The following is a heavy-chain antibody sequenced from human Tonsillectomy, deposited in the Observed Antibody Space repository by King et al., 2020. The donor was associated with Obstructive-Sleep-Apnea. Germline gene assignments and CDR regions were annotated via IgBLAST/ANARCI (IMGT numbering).Heavy chain of an antibody. V-gene: IGHV5-10-1*01. CDR2: VDPSDSYT. CDR1: GYSFTSYW. Sequence: QLVQSGAEVKKPGESLRISCKGSGYSFTSYWIGGGRQMPGKGLEWMGRVDPSDSYTNYSPSFQGHVTIYADKSISTAYLQWSSLKASDTAMYYCARQGRNYYYGMDVWGQGTTVTVSS. CDR3: ARQGRNYYYGMDV. J-gene: IGHJ6*02.